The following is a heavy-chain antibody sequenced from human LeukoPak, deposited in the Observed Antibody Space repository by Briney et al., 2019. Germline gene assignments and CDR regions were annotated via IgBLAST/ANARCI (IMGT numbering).Heavy chain of an antibody. J-gene: IGHJ6*03. CDR2: ISSSSSYI. D-gene: IGHD6-19*01. CDR1: GFTFSSYS. V-gene: IGHV3-21*01. Sequence: PGGSLRLSCAASGFTFSSYSMNWVRQAPGKGLEWVPSISSSSSYIYYADSVKGRFTISRDNAKNSLYLQMNSLRAEDTAVYYCARTSPGYSSGWYRVYYYYMDLWGKGTTVTVSS. CDR3: ARTSPGYSSGWYRVYYYYMDL.